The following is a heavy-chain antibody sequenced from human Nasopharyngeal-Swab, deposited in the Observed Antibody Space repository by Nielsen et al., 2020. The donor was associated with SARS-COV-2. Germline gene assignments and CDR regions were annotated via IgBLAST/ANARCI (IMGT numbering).Heavy chain of an antibody. Sequence: SETLSLTCTVSGVSITSQYWSWIRQPPGKGLEWIGYISHNSGTSYNPSIKSRVTMFMDTSRNQFSLRLRSVTAADTAVYYCAKEGATGWFDPWGQGTLVTVSS. CDR1: GVSITSQY. CDR2: ISHNSGT. V-gene: IGHV4-59*11. CDR3: AKEGATGWFDP. J-gene: IGHJ5*02.